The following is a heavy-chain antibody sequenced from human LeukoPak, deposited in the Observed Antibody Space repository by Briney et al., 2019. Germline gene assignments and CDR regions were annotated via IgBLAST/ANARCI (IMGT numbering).Heavy chain of an antibody. Sequence: GGSLRLSCAASGFSFSTSDMHWARHSTGKGLEWVSAIGTVGDTYYAASVRGRFTISREDDKSSLYLQMNNLRVGDTAVYYCARVLPGSGSYDYWGQGTLVSVSS. CDR2: IGTVGDT. D-gene: IGHD3-10*01. CDR1: GFSFSTSD. J-gene: IGHJ4*02. V-gene: IGHV3-13*04. CDR3: ARVLPGSGSYDY.